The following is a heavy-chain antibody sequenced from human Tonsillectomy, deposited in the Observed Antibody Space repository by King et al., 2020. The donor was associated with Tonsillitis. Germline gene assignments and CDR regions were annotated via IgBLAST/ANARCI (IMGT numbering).Heavy chain of an antibody. D-gene: IGHD1-14*01. J-gene: IGHJ6*02. Sequence: VQLVESGGGVVQPGGSLRLSCAASGFTFSNYGMHWVRQAPGKGLEWVAFMRYDGGNTYYADSVKGRFTISRDNSKNTLYLQMNSLRAEDTAVYFYAKDREPYYYYYGMDVWGQGTTVTVSS. CDR3: AKDREPYYYYYGMDV. CDR2: MRYDGGNT. V-gene: IGHV3-30*02. CDR1: GFTFSNYG.